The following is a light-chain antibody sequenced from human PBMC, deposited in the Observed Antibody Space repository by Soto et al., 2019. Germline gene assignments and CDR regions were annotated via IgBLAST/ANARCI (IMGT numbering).Light chain of an antibody. Sequence: DIQMTQTPSSLSASVGDRVTITCRASQSISSYLNWYQQKPGKAPKLLIYAASSLQSGVPSRFTGSGFGTEFTLTISSLQPDDFATYYCQQYHRYSRTFGQGTKVDI. V-gene: IGKV1-39*01. CDR3: QQYHRYSRT. J-gene: IGKJ1*01. CDR2: AAS. CDR1: QSISSY.